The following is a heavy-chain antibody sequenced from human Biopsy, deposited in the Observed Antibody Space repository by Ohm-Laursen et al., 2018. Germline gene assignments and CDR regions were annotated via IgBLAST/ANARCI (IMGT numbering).Heavy chain of an antibody. CDR2: IRRNSAII. Sequence: SLRLSCSASGFTFDDYGMHWVRQPPGKGLEWVSGIRRNSAIIDYADSVRGRFTISRDNARRFLFLQMNNLKSEDTAFYYCARGRGGARYGMDVWGRGTTVTVSS. D-gene: IGHD1-26*01. CDR1: GFTFDDYG. J-gene: IGHJ6*02. V-gene: IGHV3-9*01. CDR3: ARGRGGARYGMDV.